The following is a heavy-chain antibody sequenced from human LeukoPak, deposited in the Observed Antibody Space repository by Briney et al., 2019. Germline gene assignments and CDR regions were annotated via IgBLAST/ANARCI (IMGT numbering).Heavy chain of an antibody. J-gene: IGHJ4*02. CDR2: INPNSGGT. D-gene: IGHD1-26*01. Sequence: GASVKVSCKASGGTFSSYAISWVRQAPGQGLEWMGYINPNSGGTNFAQKFQGRVTMTRDTSVSTVYMELSRLRSDDTAVYFCAREPLVGATNFDYWGQGTLVTVSS. V-gene: IGHV1-2*02. CDR3: AREPLVGATNFDY. CDR1: GGTFSSYA.